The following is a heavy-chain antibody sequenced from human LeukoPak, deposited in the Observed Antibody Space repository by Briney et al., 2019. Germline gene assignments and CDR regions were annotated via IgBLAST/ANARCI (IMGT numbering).Heavy chain of an antibody. J-gene: IGHJ4*02. V-gene: IGHV4-4*02. CDR1: GGSISSSNW. Sequence: PSETLSLTCAVSGGSISSSNWWSWVRQPPGKGLEWIGYIYYSGSTNYNPSLKSRVTISVDTSKNQFSLKLSSVTAADTAVYYCARLVIGIAADPITRYFDYWGQGTLVTVSS. CDR3: ARLVIGIAADPITRYFDY. D-gene: IGHD6-13*01. CDR2: IYYSGST.